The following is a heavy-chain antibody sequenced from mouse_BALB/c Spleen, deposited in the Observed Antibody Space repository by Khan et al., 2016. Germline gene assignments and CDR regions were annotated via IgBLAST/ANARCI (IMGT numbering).Heavy chain of an antibody. D-gene: IGHD2-1*01. CDR2: ISIRGSHT. J-gene: IGHJ3*01. CDR1: GVTFSSYT. CDR3: TRVPYGNYQGWFAS. V-gene: IGHV5-6-4*01. Sequence: EVELVEPGGGLVKPGGSLKLSRSAPGVTFSSYTMSTVRLTPEKRLDWVATISIRGSHTYYPDRVKGRFTISRDNAKNTLYLQMSTLKSEDTAMNYCTRVPYGNYQGWFASWGHGTLVTGSA.